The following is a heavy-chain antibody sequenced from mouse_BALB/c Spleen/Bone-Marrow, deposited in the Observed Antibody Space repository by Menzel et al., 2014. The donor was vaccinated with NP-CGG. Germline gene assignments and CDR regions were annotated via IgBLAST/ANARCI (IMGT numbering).Heavy chain of an antibody. Sequence: EVKVVESGGGLVQPGGSRKLSCAASGFTFSSFGMHWVRQAPEKGLEWVAYISSGSNTIYYADTMKGRFTISRDNPKNTLFLKMTSLRSEETAMYYCTRSYDGYYGFAYWGQGTLVTVSA. V-gene: IGHV5-17*02. CDR1: GFTFSSFG. CDR2: ISSGSNTI. D-gene: IGHD2-3*01. CDR3: TRSYDGYYGFAY. J-gene: IGHJ3*01.